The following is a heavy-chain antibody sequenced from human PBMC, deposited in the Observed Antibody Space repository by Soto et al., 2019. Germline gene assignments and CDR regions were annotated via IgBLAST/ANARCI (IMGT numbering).Heavy chain of an antibody. V-gene: IGHV4-61*08. CDR3: ARVTGLSEYYYPMDV. Sequence: SDTLSLTCPVSGGPISSGGYYWSWIRQHPGKGLEWIAYIYDSGSTSYNPSLKSRAAISVDTSKNQFSLRLSSVTAADAAVYYCARVTGLSEYYYPMDVWGQGTTVT. CDR2: IYDSGST. CDR1: GGPISSGGYY. J-gene: IGHJ6*01. D-gene: IGHD7-27*01.